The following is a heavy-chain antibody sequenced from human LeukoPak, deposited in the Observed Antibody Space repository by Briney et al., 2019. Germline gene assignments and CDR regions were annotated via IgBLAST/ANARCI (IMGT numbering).Heavy chain of an antibody. CDR3: AKGTEYSSSSVYFDY. Sequence: GGSLRLSCAASGFTFSSYAMSWVRQAPGKGLEWVSAIGGSGGSTYYADSVKGRFTISRDNSKNTLYLQMNSLRAEDTAVYYCAKGTEYSSSSVYFDYWGQGTLVTVSS. CDR2: IGGSGGST. J-gene: IGHJ4*02. CDR1: GFTFSSYA. V-gene: IGHV3-23*01. D-gene: IGHD6-6*01.